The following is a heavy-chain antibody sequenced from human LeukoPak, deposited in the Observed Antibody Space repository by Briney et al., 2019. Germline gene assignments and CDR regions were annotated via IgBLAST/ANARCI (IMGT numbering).Heavy chain of an antibody. CDR2: IRYDGSNK. CDR3: AKDGMYYGSGSTSYYYYYMDV. V-gene: IGHV3-30*02. CDR1: GFTFSSYG. D-gene: IGHD3-10*01. Sequence: GGSLRFSCAASGFTFSSYGMHWVRQAPGKGLEWVAFIRYDGSNKYYADSVKGRFTISRDNSKNTLYLQMNSLRAEDTAVYYCAKDGMYYGSGSTSYYYYYMDVWGKGTTVTISS. J-gene: IGHJ6*03.